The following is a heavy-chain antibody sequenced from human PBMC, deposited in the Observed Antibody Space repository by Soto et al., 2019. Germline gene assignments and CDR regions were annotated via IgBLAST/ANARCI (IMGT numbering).Heavy chain of an antibody. D-gene: IGHD1-26*01. CDR2: MSLDGSSQ. V-gene: IGHV3-30*18. CDR3: VKFGWWDLPRDSFDI. J-gene: IGHJ3*02. Sequence: QVQLVESGGGVVQPWRSVRLSCAASGFTFSNYGMHWVRQTPGKGLEWVAVMSLDGSSQYYADSVKGRFTISRDNFKNTLYLQMNSLRAEDTAVYYWVKFGWWDLPRDSFDIWGQGTMVTVSS. CDR1: GFTFSNYG.